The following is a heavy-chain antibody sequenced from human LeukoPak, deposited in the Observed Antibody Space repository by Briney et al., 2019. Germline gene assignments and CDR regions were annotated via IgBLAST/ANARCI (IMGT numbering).Heavy chain of an antibody. CDR1: GFTFSSCS. CDR3: ARDMNYDILTNSWFDP. D-gene: IGHD3-9*01. J-gene: IGHJ5*02. V-gene: IGHV3-21*01. CDR2: ISSSSSYI. Sequence: GGSLRLSCAASGFTFSSCSMNWVRQAPGKGLEWVSSISSSSSYIYYADSVKGRFTISRDNAKNSLYLQMNSLRAEDTAVYYCARDMNYDILTNSWFDPWGQGTLVTVSS.